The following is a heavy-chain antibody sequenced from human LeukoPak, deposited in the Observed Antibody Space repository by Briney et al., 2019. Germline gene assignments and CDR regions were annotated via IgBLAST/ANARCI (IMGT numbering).Heavy chain of an antibody. D-gene: IGHD2-21*02. J-gene: IGHJ6*02. CDR3: ASPYCGGDCYYYYGMDV. V-gene: IGHV1-2*02. Sequence: SVTVSYKASGYTFTDYYMHWVRQAPGQGLAWMGWINPNSGGTNYPQKFQGRVTMIRDTSISTAYMELSRLRSDDTAVYYCASPYCGGDCYYYYGMDVWGQGTTVTVSS. CDR1: GYTFTDYY. CDR2: INPNSGGT.